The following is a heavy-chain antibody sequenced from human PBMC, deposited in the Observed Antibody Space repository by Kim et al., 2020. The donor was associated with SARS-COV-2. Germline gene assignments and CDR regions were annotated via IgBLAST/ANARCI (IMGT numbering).Heavy chain of an antibody. D-gene: IGHD3-10*01. CDR1: GFTFSGSA. CDR2: IRSKANSYAT. J-gene: IGHJ2*01. Sequence: GGSLRLSCAASGFTFSGSAMHWVRQASGKGLEWVGRIRSKANSYATAYAASVKGRFTISRDDSKNTAYLQMNSLKTEDTAVYYCTRLFTMVRGVGPPNWYFDLWGRGTLVTVSS. CDR3: TRLFTMVRGVGPPNWYFDL. V-gene: IGHV3-73*01.